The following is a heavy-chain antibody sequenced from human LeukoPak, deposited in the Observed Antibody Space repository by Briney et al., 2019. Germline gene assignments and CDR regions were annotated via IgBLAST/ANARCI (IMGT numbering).Heavy chain of an antibody. J-gene: IGHJ4*02. CDR1: GFTFSSYA. Sequence: GGSLRLSCAASGFTFSSYAMHWVRQAPGKGLEWVAVISYDGSNKYYADSVKGRFTISRDNSKNTLYLQMNSLRAEDTAVYYCARVGSHSSSFDYWGQGTLVTVSS. CDR3: ARVGSHSSSFDY. D-gene: IGHD6-13*01. V-gene: IGHV3-30-3*01. CDR2: ISYDGSNK.